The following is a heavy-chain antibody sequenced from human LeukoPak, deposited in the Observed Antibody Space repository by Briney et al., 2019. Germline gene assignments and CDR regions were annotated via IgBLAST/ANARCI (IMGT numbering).Heavy chain of an antibody. D-gene: IGHD2-21*01. CDR1: GFTFSSYS. Sequence: PGGSLKLSCAASGFTFSSYSMNWVRQAPGKGLEWVSSISSSSSYIYYADSVKGRFTISRDNAKNSLYLQMNSLRAEDTAVYYCARVGVMATIFQPRQYYFDYWGQGTLVTVSS. CDR2: ISSSSSYI. CDR3: ARVGVMATIFQPRQYYFDY. J-gene: IGHJ4*02. V-gene: IGHV3-21*01.